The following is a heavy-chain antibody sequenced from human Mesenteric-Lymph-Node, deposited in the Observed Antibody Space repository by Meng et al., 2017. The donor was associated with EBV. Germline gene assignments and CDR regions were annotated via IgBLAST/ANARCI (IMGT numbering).Heavy chain of an antibody. CDR3: ARAFCGGDCSHFDY. D-gene: IGHD2-21*01. CDR2: INHSGST. Sequence: QAQLNQRGAVICKAADTLSPTCDCYGGSFSCYYWSLFRKPPGKGLEWIWEINHSGSTNYNPSLTSRVTISVDTSKNHFSLKLTSVTAADTAVYYCARAFCGGDCSHFDYLGQGTLVTVSS. J-gene: IGHJ4*02. CDR1: GGSFSCYY. V-gene: IGHV4-34*01.